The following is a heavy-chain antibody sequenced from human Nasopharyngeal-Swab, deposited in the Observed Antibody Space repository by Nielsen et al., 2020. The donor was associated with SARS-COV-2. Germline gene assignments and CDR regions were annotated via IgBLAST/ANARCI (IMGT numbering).Heavy chain of an antibody. V-gene: IGHV3-53*01. Sequence: GSLRLSCAASGFTVGNNYMTWVRQAPGKGLQWVSVIYSGGSTYYVDSVKGRFTISRDNSKNMVYLQMNSLRAEDTAVYYCARDPGSYYFDFWGQGTLVTVSS. CDR1: GFTVGNNY. CDR2: IYSGGST. J-gene: IGHJ4*02. CDR3: ARDPGSYYFDF. D-gene: IGHD3-10*01.